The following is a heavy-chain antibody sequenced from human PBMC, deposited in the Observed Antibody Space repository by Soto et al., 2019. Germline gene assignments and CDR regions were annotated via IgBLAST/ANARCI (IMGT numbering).Heavy chain of an antibody. D-gene: IGHD6-13*01. CDR3: ARRGPGTYFDY. V-gene: IGHV3-23*01. Sequence: EVQLLDSGGGLVQPGGSLRLSCAASGFTFSSYAMNWVRQAPGKGLEWVSVISGSGGSTYYADSVKGRFTISRDNSKNTLYLQMNRLRAEDTAVYSCARRGPGTYFDYWGQGTLVTVSS. CDR1: GFTFSSYA. J-gene: IGHJ4*02. CDR2: ISGSGGST.